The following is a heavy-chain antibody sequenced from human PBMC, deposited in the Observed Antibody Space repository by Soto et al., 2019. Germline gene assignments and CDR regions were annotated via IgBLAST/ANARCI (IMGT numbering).Heavy chain of an antibody. CDR3: ARGNSGWYVFDY. V-gene: IGHV3-33*08. D-gene: IGHD6-19*01. CDR2: ISHDGNHK. J-gene: IGHJ4*02. CDR1: GFILINYG. Sequence: PGGSLRLSCAASGFILINYGMHWVRQAPGKGLEWVAIISHDGNHKNYADSVKGRFTISRDNSKNTLYLQMNSLRAEDTAVYHCARGNSGWYVFDYWGQGTQVTVSS.